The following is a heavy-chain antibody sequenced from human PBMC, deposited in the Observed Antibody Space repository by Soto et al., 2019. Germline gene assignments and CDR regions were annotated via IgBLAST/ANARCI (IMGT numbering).Heavy chain of an antibody. Sequence: QLQLQESGSGLVKPSQTLSLTCAVSGGSISSGGYSWSWIRQPPGKGLEWIGYIYHSGSTYYNPSLKSRVTISGDRSQNQFALKLSSVTAADTDVYYCARAPSPYSSSGYALDYWGQGTLVTVSS. V-gene: IGHV4-30-2*01. D-gene: IGHD6-13*01. J-gene: IGHJ4*02. CDR3: ARAPSPYSSSGYALDY. CDR2: IYHSGST. CDR1: GGSISSGGYS.